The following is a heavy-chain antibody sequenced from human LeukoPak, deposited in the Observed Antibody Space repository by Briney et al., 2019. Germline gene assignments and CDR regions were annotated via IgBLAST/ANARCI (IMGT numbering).Heavy chain of an antibody. V-gene: IGHV3-23*01. CDR3: ATDLQCTGGFCYSGFDY. CDR1: GFKFSSYA. D-gene: IGHD2-15*01. J-gene: IGHJ4*02. Sequence: GGSLRLSCAASGFKFSSYAMSWVRQAPGKGLEWVSAISGSGGSTFYADSVKGRFTISRDNSRNTLYLQMNSLRADDTAVYYCATDLQCTGGFCYSGFDYWGQGTLVTISS. CDR2: ISGSGGST.